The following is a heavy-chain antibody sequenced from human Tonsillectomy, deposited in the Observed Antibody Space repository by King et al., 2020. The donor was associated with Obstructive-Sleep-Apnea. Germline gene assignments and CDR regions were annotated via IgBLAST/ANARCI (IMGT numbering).Heavy chain of an antibody. D-gene: IGHD2-2*01. Sequence: VQLVESGGGLVQPGGSLRLSCAASGFTFSSYWMHWVRQAPGKGLVWVSRINSDGSSTSYADSVKGRFTISRDNAKNTLYLQMNSRRAEDTAVYYCARGESLGRYQPAWGQGTLVTVSS. CDR2: INSDGSST. CDR1: GFTFSSYW. J-gene: IGHJ5*02. V-gene: IGHV3-74*01. CDR3: ARGESLGRYQPA.